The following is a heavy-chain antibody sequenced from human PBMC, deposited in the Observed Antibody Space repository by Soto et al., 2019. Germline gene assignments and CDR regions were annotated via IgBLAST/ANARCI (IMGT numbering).Heavy chain of an antibody. CDR3: ASDPGE. Sequence: PSETLSLTCTVSGVSISSGTYSWSWIRQHPGEGLEWIGYISYSGRTYYNPSLKSRAIISVDTSKNQFSLKLNSVTAADTALYYCASDPGEWGQGTLVTVSS. CDR2: ISYSGRT. CDR1: GVSISSGTYS. V-gene: IGHV4-31*03. D-gene: IGHD2-21*01. J-gene: IGHJ4*02.